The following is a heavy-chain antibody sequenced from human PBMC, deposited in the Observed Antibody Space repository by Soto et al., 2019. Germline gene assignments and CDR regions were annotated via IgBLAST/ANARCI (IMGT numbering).Heavy chain of an antibody. J-gene: IGHJ6*02. D-gene: IGHD6-19*01. CDR3: AKDRSENFWVYYYAMDV. Sequence: EARLLESGGGLIQPGGSLRLSCEASGFNFGAYAMSWVRQAPGTGLEWVSGISGSSSGTYYTDSVKGRFTISRDNSKNTVYLQMNSLRGEDTAVYYCAKDRSENFWVYYYAMDVWGQGTAVTVSS. CDR1: GFNFGAYA. V-gene: IGHV3-23*01. CDR2: ISGSSSGT.